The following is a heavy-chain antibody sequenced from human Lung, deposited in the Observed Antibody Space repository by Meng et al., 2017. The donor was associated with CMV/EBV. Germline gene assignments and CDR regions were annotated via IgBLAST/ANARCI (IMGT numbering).Heavy chain of an antibody. CDR2: INPNSGGT. V-gene: IGHV1-2*02. CDR1: GHIFNDNY. Sequence: ASFMVFCNASGHIFNDNYIHWVRQAPGQGLEWMGWINPNSGGTNYAENFQGRVTMTRDTSISTASMELNRLRSEDTAVYYCARDRFRTVRGLFSYWGQGTLVTVSS. CDR3: ARDRFRTVRGLFSY. J-gene: IGHJ4*02. D-gene: IGHD3-10*01.